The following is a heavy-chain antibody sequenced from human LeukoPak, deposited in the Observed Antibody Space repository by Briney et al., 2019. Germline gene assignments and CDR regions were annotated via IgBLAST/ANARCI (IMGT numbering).Heavy chain of an antibody. J-gene: IGHJ4*02. CDR1: GFTFSSYT. CDR2: ISGSGGST. D-gene: IGHD3-9*01. V-gene: IGHV3-23*01. Sequence: GGSLRLSCAASGFTFSSYTMSWVRQAPGKGLEWVSAISGSGGSTYYADSVKGRFTISRDNSKNTLYLQMNSLRAEDTAVYYCAKDLRWAYYDILTGYNFDYWDQGTLVTVSS. CDR3: AKDLRWAYYDILTGYNFDY.